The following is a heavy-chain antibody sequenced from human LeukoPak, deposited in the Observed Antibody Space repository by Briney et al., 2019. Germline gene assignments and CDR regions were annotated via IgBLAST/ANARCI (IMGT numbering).Heavy chain of an antibody. CDR2: ISSDANNE. CDR1: GFTFSNYA. Sequence: GGSLRLSCAASGFTFSNYAIHWVRQAPGKGLERVAVISSDANNEYYTDSVKGRFTISRDNSKDTLYLQMTSLRADDTAVYSCARGINSGWFFDFWGQGTLVTVSS. J-gene: IGHJ4*02. V-gene: IGHV3-30*04. CDR3: ARGINSGWFFDF. D-gene: IGHD6-19*01.